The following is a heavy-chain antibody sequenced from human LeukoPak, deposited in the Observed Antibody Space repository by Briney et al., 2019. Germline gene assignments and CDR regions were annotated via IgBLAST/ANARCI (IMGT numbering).Heavy chain of an antibody. CDR1: GFTFSSYA. CDR3: ARNYGSGPDDAFDI. Sequence: GGSLRLSCAASGFTFSSYAMHWVRQAPGKGLEWVAVISYDGSNKYYADSVKGRFTISRDNPKNTLYLQMNSLRAEDTAVYYCARNYGSGPDDAFDIWGQGTMVTVSS. J-gene: IGHJ3*02. D-gene: IGHD3-10*01. CDR2: ISYDGSNK. V-gene: IGHV3-30-3*01.